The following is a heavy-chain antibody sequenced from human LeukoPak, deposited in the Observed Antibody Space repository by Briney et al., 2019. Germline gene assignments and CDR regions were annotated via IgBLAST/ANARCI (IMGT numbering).Heavy chain of an antibody. D-gene: IGHD6-19*01. CDR1: GGTFSSYA. J-gene: IGHJ4*02. Sequence: ASVQVSCKASGGTFSSYAIRWVRQAPGQGLAWMGGIIPIFGTANYAQKFQGRVTITADESTSTAYMELSSLRSEDTAVYYCARDLPGGIAVAGSFDYWGQGTLVTVSS. CDR2: IIPIFGTA. CDR3: ARDLPGGIAVAGSFDY. V-gene: IGHV1-69*13.